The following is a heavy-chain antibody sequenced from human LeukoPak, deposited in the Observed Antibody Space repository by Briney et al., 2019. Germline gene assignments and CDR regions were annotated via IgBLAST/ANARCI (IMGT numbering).Heavy chain of an antibody. Sequence: PSETLSLTCTVSGGSISSSSYYWGWIRQPPGKGLEWIGSIYYSGSTYYSPSLKSRVTISVDTSRNQFSLKLSSVTAADTAVYYCARPYDYSPYNWFDPWGQGTLVTVSS. CDR1: GGSISSSSYY. V-gene: IGHV4-39*01. CDR2: IYYSGST. CDR3: ARPYDYSPYNWFDP. D-gene: IGHD4-11*01. J-gene: IGHJ5*02.